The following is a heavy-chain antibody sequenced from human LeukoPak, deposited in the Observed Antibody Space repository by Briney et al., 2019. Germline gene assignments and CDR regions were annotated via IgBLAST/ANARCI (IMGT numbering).Heavy chain of an antibody. CDR1: GFDVGRNY. Sequence: PGGFLRLSCAASGFDVGRNYMTWVRQAPGKGLEWVSFIYSGGATYYADSVRGRFTISRDSSKNTLYLQMNSLRVEDTAVYYCARVPGYSWGQGTLVTVSS. D-gene: IGHD6-13*01. V-gene: IGHV3-53*01. CDR2: IYSGGAT. CDR3: ARVPGYS. J-gene: IGHJ4*02.